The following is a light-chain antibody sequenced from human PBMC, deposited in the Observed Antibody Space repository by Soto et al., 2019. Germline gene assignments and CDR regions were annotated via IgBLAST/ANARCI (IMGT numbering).Light chain of an antibody. CDR3: QVWDSSREHVV. CDR1: NIGGKS. J-gene: IGLJ2*01. CDR2: DDS. Sequence: SYELTQPPSVSVAPGQTARITCGGNNIGGKSVHWYQQKPGQAPALVVYDDSDRPSGIPERISGSNSGNTATLTISRVEVGHEADYYCQVWDSSREHVVFGGGTKVPVL. V-gene: IGLV3-21*02.